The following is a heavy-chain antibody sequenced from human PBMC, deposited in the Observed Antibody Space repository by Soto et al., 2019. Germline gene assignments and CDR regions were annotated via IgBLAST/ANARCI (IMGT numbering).Heavy chain of an antibody. V-gene: IGHV4-59*11. D-gene: IGHD3-10*01. Sequence: HVQLQESGPGLVRPSETLSLTCTVSGFSGDSICTLYWSWIRQPQGQGLEWMGDIYYTGDIKYSPSPKSKVTMSENASKNHCPLDRRTVPCADTPAYNSARAPYYGSGRYDTQSYTMEARGQGTTVTFSS. CDR1: GFSGDSICTLY. CDR2: IYYTGDI. CDR3: ARAPYYGSGRYDTQSYTMEA. J-gene: IGHJ6*02.